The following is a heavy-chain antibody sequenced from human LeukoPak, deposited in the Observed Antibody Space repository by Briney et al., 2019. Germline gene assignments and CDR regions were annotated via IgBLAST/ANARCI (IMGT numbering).Heavy chain of an antibody. J-gene: IGHJ5*02. CDR3: ARSASSWYPPRISWFDP. CDR1: GYSISSGYY. V-gene: IGHV4-38-2*02. CDR2: IYHSGST. Sequence: PSETLSLTCTVSGYSISSGYYWGWIRQPPGKGLEWIGSIYHSGSTYYNPSLKSRVTISVDTSKNQFSLKLSSVTAADTAVYYCARSASSWYPPRISWFDPWGQGTLVTVSS. D-gene: IGHD6-13*01.